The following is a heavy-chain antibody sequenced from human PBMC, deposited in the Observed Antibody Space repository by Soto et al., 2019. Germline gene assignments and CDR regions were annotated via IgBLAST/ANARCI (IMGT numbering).Heavy chain of an antibody. CDR3: PKDRASGSYHWFDP. D-gene: IGHD1-26*01. V-gene: IGHV3-30*18. Sequence: GGSLRLSCAASGFTFSSYGMHWVRQAPGKGLEWVAVISYDGSNKYYADSVKGRFTISRDNSKNTLYLQMNSLRAEDTAVYYCPKDRASGSYHWFDPWGQGTMLTV. J-gene: IGHJ5*02. CDR2: ISYDGSNK. CDR1: GFTFSSYG.